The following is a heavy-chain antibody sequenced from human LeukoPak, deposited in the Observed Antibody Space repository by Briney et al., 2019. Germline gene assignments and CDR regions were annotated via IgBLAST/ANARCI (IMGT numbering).Heavy chain of an antibody. CDR1: GGSISSYY. Sequence: PSETLSLTCTVSGGSISSYYWSWIRQPPGQGLEWIGYIYYSGSTNYNPSLKSRVTISVDTSKNQFSLKLSSVTAADTAVYYCATTAYCSGGSCYSEYFQHWGQGTLVTVSS. J-gene: IGHJ1*01. CDR3: ATTAYCSGGSCYSEYFQH. D-gene: IGHD2-15*01. V-gene: IGHV4-59*01. CDR2: IYYSGST.